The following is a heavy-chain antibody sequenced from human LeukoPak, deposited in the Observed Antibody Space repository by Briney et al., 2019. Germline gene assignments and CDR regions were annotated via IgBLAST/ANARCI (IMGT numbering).Heavy chain of an antibody. CDR2: ITSSGSTI. Sequence: GGSLRLSCAASGFTFSDYYMNWIRQAPGQGLEWVSYITSSGSTIYYADSVKGRFTISRQNAKNSLYLQKNSRRAEDTTVYYCARDGRSWSFDSWGQGTLVTVSS. CDR1: GFTFSDYY. J-gene: IGHJ4*02. CDR3: ARDGRSWSFDS. V-gene: IGHV3-11*01. D-gene: IGHD6-13*01.